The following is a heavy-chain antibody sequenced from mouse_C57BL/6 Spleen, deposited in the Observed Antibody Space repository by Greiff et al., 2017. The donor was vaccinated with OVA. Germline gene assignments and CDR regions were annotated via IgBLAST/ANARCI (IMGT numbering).Heavy chain of an antibody. CDR2: ISYDGSN. CDR1: GYSITSGYY. CDR3: AREETD. J-gene: IGHJ2*01. V-gene: IGHV3-6*01. Sequence: EVKLMESGPGLVKPSQSLSLTCSVTGYSITSGYYWNWIRQFPGNKLEWMGYISYDGSNNYNPSLKNRISITRDTSKNQFFLKLNSVTTEDTATYYCAREETDWGQGTTLTVSS.